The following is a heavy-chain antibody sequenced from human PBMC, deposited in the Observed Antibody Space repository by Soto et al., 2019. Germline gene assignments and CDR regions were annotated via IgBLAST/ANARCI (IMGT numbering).Heavy chain of an antibody. J-gene: IGHJ5*02. Sequence: QVQLVQSGAEVKKPGASVKVSCKASGYTFTSYGISWVRQAPGQGLEWMGWISDYNGNSNYAQKLQGRVIMTTDTATSTAYMELRSLRFDGTAVYYCAGGYDQGLSWFDPWGQGTLVTVSS. CDR3: AGGYDQGLSWFDP. V-gene: IGHV1-18*01. CDR2: ISDYNGNS. D-gene: IGHD3-3*01. CDR1: GYTFTSYG.